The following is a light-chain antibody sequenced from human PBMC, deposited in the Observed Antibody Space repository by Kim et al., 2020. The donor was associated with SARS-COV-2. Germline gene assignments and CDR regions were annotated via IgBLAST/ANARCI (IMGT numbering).Light chain of an antibody. CDR2: HDS. Sequence: SVSPGQTASITCSGDKLGDKYAYWYQQTPGQSPVLVIYHDSKRPSGIPERFSGSNSGNTATLTISGTQAMDEADYYCQAWDSSTVVFGGGTQLTVL. V-gene: IGLV3-1*01. CDR3: QAWDSSTVV. CDR1: KLGDKY. J-gene: IGLJ3*02.